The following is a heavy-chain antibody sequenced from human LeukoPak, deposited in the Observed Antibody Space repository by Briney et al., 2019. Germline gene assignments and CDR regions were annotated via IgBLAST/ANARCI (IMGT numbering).Heavy chain of an antibody. D-gene: IGHD5-12*01. V-gene: IGHV1-2*02. J-gene: IGHJ3*02. CDR1: GYTFTGYY. CDR3: ARVYRWLHPNDAFDI. CDR2: ITPNSGGT. Sequence: GASVKVSCKASGYTFTGYYMHWVRQAPGQGLEWMGWITPNSGGTNYAQKFQGRVTMTSDTSISTAYMELSRLRSNDTAVYYCARVYRWLHPNDAFDIGGQGTMATVSS.